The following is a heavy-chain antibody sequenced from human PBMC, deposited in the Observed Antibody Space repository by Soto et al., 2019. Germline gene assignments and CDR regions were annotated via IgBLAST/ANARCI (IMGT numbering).Heavy chain of an antibody. J-gene: IGHJ4*02. CDR2: IYYSGST. CDR1: GDSISSGVYY. Sequence: PLETLSLTCNVSGDSISSGVYYWSWIRQHPGKGLEWIGYIYYSGSTYYSPSLKSRVTISVDTSKNQFSLKLSSVTAADTAVYYCARDRGGGSPWYYWGQGTLVTVSS. CDR3: ARDRGGGSPWYY. D-gene: IGHD2-15*01. V-gene: IGHV4-31*03.